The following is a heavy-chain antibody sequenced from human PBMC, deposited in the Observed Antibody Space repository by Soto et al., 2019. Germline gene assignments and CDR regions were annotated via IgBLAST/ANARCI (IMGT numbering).Heavy chain of an antibody. CDR2: INPAGNVQ. CDR3: ATANTPYAFDM. CDR1: GLTFSISW. V-gene: IGHV3-7*01. Sequence: VQLVESGGGLAQPGESLRLSCTASGLTFSISWMTWVRQAPGGGLEWVSNINPAGNVQHYADSVKERFTISRDNAKNSLFLQMSGLRVEDTAVYYCATANTPYAFDMWGQGTMVTVSS. J-gene: IGHJ3*02.